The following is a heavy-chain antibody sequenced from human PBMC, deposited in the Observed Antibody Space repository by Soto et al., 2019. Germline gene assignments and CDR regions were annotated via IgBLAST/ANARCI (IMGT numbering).Heavy chain of an antibody. V-gene: IGHV3-48*02. D-gene: IGHD3-22*01. CDR1: GFTFSSYS. J-gene: IGHJ4*02. Sequence: PGGSLRLSCAASGFTFSSYSMNWVRQAPGKGLEWVSYISSSSSTIYYADSVKGRFTISRDNAKNSLYLQMNSLRNEDTAVYYCASLSYYDSSGHYDYWGQGTLVTVSS. CDR2: ISSSSSTI. CDR3: ASLSYYDSSGHYDY.